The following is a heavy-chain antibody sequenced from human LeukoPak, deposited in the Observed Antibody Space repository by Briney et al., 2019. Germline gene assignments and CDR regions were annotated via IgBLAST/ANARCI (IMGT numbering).Heavy chain of an antibody. J-gene: IGHJ3*01. D-gene: IGHD3-10*01. CDR3: AKDESRVRGVIRDAFDF. CDR1: GFNFSTYS. V-gene: IGHV3-21*01. CDR2: IDFTSTYI. Sequence: PGGSVRLSCAASGFNFSTYSMNWVRQPPGKGLEWVSSIDFTSTYIDYADSVKGRFAISRDNAKKSLYLQMNSLRVDDTAVYYCAKDESRVRGVIRDAFDFWGQGTLVTVSS.